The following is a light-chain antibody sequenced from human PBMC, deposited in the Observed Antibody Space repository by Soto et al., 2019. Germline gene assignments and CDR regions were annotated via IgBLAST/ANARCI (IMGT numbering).Light chain of an antibody. V-gene: IGLV2-14*01. CDR2: DVS. J-gene: IGLJ1*01. CDR3: SSYTISTLV. Sequence: QSVLTQPASVSGSPGQSITISCTGTSGDVGSYNRVSWYQQHPGKAPKLIIYDVSNRPPGVSDRFSGSRSGNTASLTISGLQAEDEADYYCSSYTISTLVFATGTKVTV. CDR1: SGDVGSYNR.